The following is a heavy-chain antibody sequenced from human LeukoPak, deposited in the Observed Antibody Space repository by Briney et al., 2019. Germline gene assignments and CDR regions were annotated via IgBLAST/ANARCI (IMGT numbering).Heavy chain of an antibody. Sequence: GGSLRLSCAASGFTFRSYAMSWVRQAPGKGLERVSGISGSGDSTYYADSVKGRFSISRDNSKNTLSLQMNSLKDEDTAVYYCAKDPRAGSGWGSFDYWGQGTLVTVSS. CDR1: GFTFRSYA. CDR3: AKDPRAGSGWGSFDY. CDR2: ISGSGDST. D-gene: IGHD6-19*01. V-gene: IGHV3-23*01. J-gene: IGHJ4*02.